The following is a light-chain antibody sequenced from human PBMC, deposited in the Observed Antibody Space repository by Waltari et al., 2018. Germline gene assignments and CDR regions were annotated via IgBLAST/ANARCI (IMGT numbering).Light chain of an antibody. CDR3: QQCNSWPPLT. V-gene: IGKV3-15*01. Sequence: EIVMTQSPATLSVSPGERATLSCRASQSVNNNLAWYQQKPGQAPRLLIYGASTRATGVPARFSGSGSGTEFTLTINSLQSEDFAIYFCQQCNSWPPLTVGGGTKVEIK. CDR1: QSVNNN. J-gene: IGKJ4*01. CDR2: GAS.